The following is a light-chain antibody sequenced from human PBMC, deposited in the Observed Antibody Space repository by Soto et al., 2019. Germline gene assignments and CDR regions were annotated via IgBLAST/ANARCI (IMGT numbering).Light chain of an antibody. J-gene: IGKJ1*01. Sequence: DIVMTQSPDSLAVSLGERATINCKSSQSVLYSSNNKNHLAWYQQKPGQPPKLLIYWASTRESGVPDRFSGSGSGTDFALTISSLQAEDVAVYYCQQYYSTPARFGQGTKVDIK. CDR3: QQYYSTPAR. CDR2: WAS. V-gene: IGKV4-1*01. CDR1: QSVLYSSNNKNH.